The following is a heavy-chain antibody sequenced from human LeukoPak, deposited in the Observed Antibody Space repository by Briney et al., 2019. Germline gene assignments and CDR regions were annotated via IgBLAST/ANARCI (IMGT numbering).Heavy chain of an antibody. J-gene: IGHJ4*02. CDR3: ARDRPPGRIQLGY. Sequence: EASVKVSCKASGYTFTSYGISWVRQAPGQGLEWMGCISAYNGNTNYAQKLQGRVTMTTDTSTSTAYMELRSLGSDDTAVYYCARDRPPGRIQLGYWGQGTLVTVSS. D-gene: IGHD5-18*01. CDR2: ISAYNGNT. CDR1: GYTFTSYG. V-gene: IGHV1-18*01.